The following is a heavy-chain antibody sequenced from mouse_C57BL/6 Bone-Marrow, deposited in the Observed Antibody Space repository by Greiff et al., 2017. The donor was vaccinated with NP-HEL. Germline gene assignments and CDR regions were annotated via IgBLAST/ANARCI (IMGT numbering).Heavy chain of an antibody. J-gene: IGHJ1*03. V-gene: IGHV10-1*01. D-gene: IGHD1-1*01. CDR1: GFSFNTYA. CDR3: VRQSYYYGSRRGYFDV. CDR2: IRSKSNNYAT. Sequence: EVKLMESGGGLVQPKGSLKLSCAASGFSFNTYAMNWVRQAPGKGLEWVARIRSKSNNYATYYAASVKERFTISRDDSESMLYLQMNNLKTDVTAMYYCVRQSYYYGSRRGYFDVWGTGTTVTVSS.